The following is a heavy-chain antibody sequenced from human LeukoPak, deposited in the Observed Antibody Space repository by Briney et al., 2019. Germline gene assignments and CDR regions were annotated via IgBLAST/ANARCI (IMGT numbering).Heavy chain of an antibody. CDR3: ARGRSNYGSGSDI. Sequence: GGSLRLSCAVSGFTFSPYSMNWVRQAPGKGLEWVSSISSSSSYIYYADSVKGRFTISRDNAKNSLYLQMNSLRAEDTAVYYCARGRSNYGSGSDIWGQGTMVTVSS. V-gene: IGHV3-21*01. CDR2: ISSSSSYI. J-gene: IGHJ3*02. D-gene: IGHD3-10*01. CDR1: GFTFSPYS.